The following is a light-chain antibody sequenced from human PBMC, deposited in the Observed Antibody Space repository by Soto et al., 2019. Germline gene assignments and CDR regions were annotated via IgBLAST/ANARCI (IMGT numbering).Light chain of an antibody. CDR3: SSYAGSNNWV. CDR1: SSDVGGYNY. Sequence: QSVLTQPPSASGSPGQSVTFSCTGTSSDVGGYNYVSWYQQHPGRAPKLIIYEVTMRPSGVPDRFSGSKSGNTASLTVSGLQAEDEADYYCSSYAGSNNWVFGGGTKLTV. J-gene: IGLJ3*02. V-gene: IGLV2-8*01. CDR2: EVT.